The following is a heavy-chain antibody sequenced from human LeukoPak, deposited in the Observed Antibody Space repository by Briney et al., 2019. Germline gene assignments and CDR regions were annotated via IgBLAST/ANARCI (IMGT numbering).Heavy chain of an antibody. CDR2: INRDGITT. CDR3: VRGSVGDPVAFDF. CDR1: GYTLEDFT. D-gene: IGHD1-26*01. Sequence: GGSLRLSCVATGYTLEDFTMHWIREPPGKGLEWGSLINRDGITTRYADSVQGRFTMSRDNSENSIFLQMSSLRPEDTALYYCVRGSVGDPVAFDFWGQGTLISVSS. J-gene: IGHJ4*02. V-gene: IGHV3-43*01.